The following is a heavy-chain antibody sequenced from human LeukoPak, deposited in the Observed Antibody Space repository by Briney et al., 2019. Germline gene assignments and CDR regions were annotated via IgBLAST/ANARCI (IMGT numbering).Heavy chain of an antibody. CDR3: ARDYYDSSGYYSVYYFDY. V-gene: IGHV3-21*01. CDR2: ISSSSSYI. D-gene: IGHD3-22*01. J-gene: IGHJ4*02. Sequence: GRSLRLSCAASGFTFSSYSMNWVRQAPGKGLEWVSSISSSSSYIYYADSVKGRFTISRDNAKNSLYLQMNSLRAEDTAVYYCARDYYDSSGYYSVYYFDYWGQGTLVTVSS. CDR1: GFTFSSYS.